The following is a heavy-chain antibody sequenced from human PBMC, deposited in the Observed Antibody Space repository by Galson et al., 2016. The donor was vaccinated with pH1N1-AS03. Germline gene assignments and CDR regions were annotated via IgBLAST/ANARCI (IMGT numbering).Heavy chain of an antibody. D-gene: IGHD3-3*02. CDR1: GYTFTSYW. V-gene: IGHV1-46*01. CDR3: AGRISWASLAP. J-gene: IGHJ5*02. CDR2: INPSGGST. Sequence: SVKVSCKASGYTFTSYWMHWVRQAPGQGLEWLGAINPSGGSTSYPQKFQGRVTITSDTSTSTVYMELSSLRADDTAVYYCAGRISWASLAPWGQGTLVTVSS.